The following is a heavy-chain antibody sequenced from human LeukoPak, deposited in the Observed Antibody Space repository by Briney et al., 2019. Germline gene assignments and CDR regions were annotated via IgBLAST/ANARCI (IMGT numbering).Heavy chain of an antibody. J-gene: IGHJ4*02. D-gene: IGHD4-17*01. Sequence: GGSLRLSCAASGFTFSSYAMSWVRQAPGKGLEWVSAISGSGGSTYYADSVKGRFTISRDNAKNSLYLQMNSLRAEDTAVYYCARGNDYGDYVGVGFDYWGQGTLVTVSS. CDR3: ARGNDYGDYVGVGFDY. V-gene: IGHV3-23*01. CDR2: ISGSGGST. CDR1: GFTFSSYA.